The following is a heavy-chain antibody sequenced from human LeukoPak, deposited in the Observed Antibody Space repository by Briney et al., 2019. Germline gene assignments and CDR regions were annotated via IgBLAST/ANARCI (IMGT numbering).Heavy chain of an antibody. CDR1: GGSISSYY. D-gene: IGHD3-22*01. J-gene: IGHJ4*02. CDR3: AGGQEYYYDSSGYYYGPFDY. Sequence: PSETLSLTCTVSGGSISSYYWSWIRQPPGKGLEWIGYIYYSGSTNYNPSLKSRVTISVDTSKNQFSLKLSSVTAADTAVYYCAGGQEYYYDSSGYYYGPFDYWGQGTLVTVSS. V-gene: IGHV4-59*01. CDR2: IYYSGST.